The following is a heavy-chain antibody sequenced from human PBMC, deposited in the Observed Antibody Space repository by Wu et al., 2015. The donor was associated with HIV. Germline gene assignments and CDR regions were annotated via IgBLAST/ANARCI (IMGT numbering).Heavy chain of an antibody. Sequence: QGRLKQFGPQVKKPGDSVTVSCVASDYTFVNFRINWVRHIPGRGFEWMGRIEPRGGAVKYSGRLRDRMSMYRDTSTDTLYMDLRGLTSGDTATYYCARGLRGFTVGYVLDNEKFRMDVWGQGTTVIVSS. J-gene: IGHJ6*02. CDR2: IEPRGGAV. CDR3: ARGLRGFTVGYVLDNEKFRMDV. CDR1: DYTFVNFR. V-gene: IGHV1-2*02. D-gene: IGHD5-12*01.